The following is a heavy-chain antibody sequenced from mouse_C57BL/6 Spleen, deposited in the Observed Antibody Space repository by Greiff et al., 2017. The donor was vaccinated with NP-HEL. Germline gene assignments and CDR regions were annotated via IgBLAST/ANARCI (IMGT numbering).Heavy chain of an antibody. CDR1: GYTFTEYT. CDR3: ARHEGYYYYGSSYDAWFAY. Sequence: VQLQHSGAELVKPGASVKLSCKASGYTFTEYTIHWVKQRSGQGLEWIGWFYPGSGSIKYNEKFKDKATLTADKSSSTVYMELSRLTSEDSAVYFCARHEGYYYYGSSYDAWFAYWGQGTLVTVSA. D-gene: IGHD1-1*01. V-gene: IGHV1-62-2*01. CDR2: FYPGSGSI. J-gene: IGHJ3*01.